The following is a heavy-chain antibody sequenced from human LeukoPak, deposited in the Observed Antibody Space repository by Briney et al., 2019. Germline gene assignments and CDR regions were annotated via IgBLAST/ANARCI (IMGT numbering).Heavy chain of an antibody. V-gene: IGHV1-8*01. CDR2: MNPNSGNT. J-gene: IGHJ5*02. CDR1: GYTFTSYD. Sequence: ASVKVSCKASGYTFTSYDINWVRQATGQGLEWMGWMNPNSGNTGYAQKFQGRATMTKNTSISTAYMELSSLRSEDTGVYYCARWGSSTSCYDPWGQGTLVTVSS. CDR3: ARWGSSTSCYDP. D-gene: IGHD2-2*01.